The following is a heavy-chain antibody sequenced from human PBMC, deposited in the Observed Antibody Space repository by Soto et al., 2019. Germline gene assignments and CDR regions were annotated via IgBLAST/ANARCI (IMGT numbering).Heavy chain of an antibody. Sequence: GGSLRLSCAASGFTVSSNYMSWVRQAPGKGLEWVSVIYSGGRTYYADSVKGRFTISRDNSKNTLYLQMNSLRAEDTAVYYCARGGGFGESDAFDIWGQGTMVTVSS. J-gene: IGHJ3*02. CDR3: ARGGGFGESDAFDI. D-gene: IGHD3-10*01. CDR1: GFTVSSNY. V-gene: IGHV3-66*01. CDR2: IYSGGRT.